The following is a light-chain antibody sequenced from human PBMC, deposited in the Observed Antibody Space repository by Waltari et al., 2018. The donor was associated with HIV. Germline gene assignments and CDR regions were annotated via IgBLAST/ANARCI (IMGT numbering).Light chain of an antibody. CDR1: QSLLHSNGYNY. V-gene: IGKV2-28*01. CDR2: LGS. Sequence: DIVMTQSPLYLPVTPGEPASISCKSSQSLLHSNGYNYLDWYLQKPGQSPQLLIYLGSNRASGVPDRFSGSGSGTDFTLKIRRVEAEDVGVYYCMQALQTPITFGQGTRLEIK. CDR3: MQALQTPIT. J-gene: IGKJ5*01.